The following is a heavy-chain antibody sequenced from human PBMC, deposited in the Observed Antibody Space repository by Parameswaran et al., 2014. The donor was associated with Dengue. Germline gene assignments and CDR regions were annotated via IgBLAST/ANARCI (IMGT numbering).Heavy chain of an antibody. D-gene: IGHD3-3*01. Sequence: RWIRQPPGKGLEWIGYIYYSGSTYYNPSLKSRVTISVDTSKNQFSLKLSSVTAADTAVYYCARGYYDFWSGYLPGEYNWFDPWGQGTLVTVSS. CDR3: ARGYYDFWSGYLPGEYNWFDP. J-gene: IGHJ5*02. V-gene: IGHV4-59*12. CDR2: IYYSGST.